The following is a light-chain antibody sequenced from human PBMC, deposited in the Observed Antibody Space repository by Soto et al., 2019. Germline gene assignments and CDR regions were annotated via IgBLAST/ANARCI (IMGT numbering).Light chain of an antibody. J-gene: IGKJ1*01. CDR2: DAS. CDR1: QSVTTY. V-gene: IGKV3-11*01. CDR3: QQRSNWPWT. Sequence: IVLTQSPATLSLSPGERVTLSCRASQSVTTYLAWYQHKPGQAPRLLIYDASHRATGISARFSGSGSGTDFTLTISSLEPEDFAVYYCQQRSNWPWTFGQGTKVDI.